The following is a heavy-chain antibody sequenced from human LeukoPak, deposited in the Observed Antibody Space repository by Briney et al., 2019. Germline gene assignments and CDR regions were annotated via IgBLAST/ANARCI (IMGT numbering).Heavy chain of an antibody. V-gene: IGHV4-59*01. D-gene: IGHD4-17*01. CDR3: ARGTPYGDYFDY. Sequence: PSETLSLTCTVSGGSISSYYWSWIRQPPGKGLEWIGYIYYSGSTNYNPSLKSRVTISVDTSKNQFSLKLSSVTAAETAVYYCARGTPYGDYFDYWGQGTLVTVSS. J-gene: IGHJ4*02. CDR1: GGSISSYY. CDR2: IYYSGST.